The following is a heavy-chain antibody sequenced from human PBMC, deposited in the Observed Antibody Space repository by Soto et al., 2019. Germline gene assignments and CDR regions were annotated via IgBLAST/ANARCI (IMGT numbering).Heavy chain of an antibody. CDR3: ARKEYYASGRLNLFDS. D-gene: IGHD3-10*01. Sequence: TEALSVTSTVSIYSINSDDSLRWIRHAPGKGLEWIASIYHSVSAFYNPSLRSRVTISIDTSKNQFSLRLTAVTAEDTAMYYRARKEYYASGRLNLFDSWGQGTMVTVSS. CDR2: IYHSVSA. V-gene: IGHV4-38-2*02. J-gene: IGHJ4*02. CDR1: IYSINSDDS.